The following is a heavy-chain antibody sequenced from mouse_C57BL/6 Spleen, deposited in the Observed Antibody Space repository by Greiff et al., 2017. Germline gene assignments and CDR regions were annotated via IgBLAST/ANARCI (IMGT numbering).Heavy chain of an antibody. Sequence: EVKLMESGGGLVKPGGFLKLFCAASGFTFSSYAMSWVRQTPEKRLEWVATISNGGSYTYYPDNVKGRFTISRDNATNNLYLQMSHLKSEDTAMYYCARDRGLGRFAYWGQGTLVTVSA. CDR1: GFTFSSYA. J-gene: IGHJ3*01. V-gene: IGHV5-4*01. D-gene: IGHD4-1*01. CDR3: ARDRGLGRFAY. CDR2: ISNGGSYT.